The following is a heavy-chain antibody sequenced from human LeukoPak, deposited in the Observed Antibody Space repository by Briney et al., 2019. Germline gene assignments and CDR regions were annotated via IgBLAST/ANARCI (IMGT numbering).Heavy chain of an antibody. V-gene: IGHV1-2*02. CDR1: GYTFTGYY. CDR2: INPNSGGT. Sequence: ASVKVSCKASGYTFTGYYMHWVRQAPGQGLEWMGWINPNSGGTNYAQKFQGRVTMTRDTSISTAYMELSRLRSDDTAVYYCARAVVVTAIPFGWFDPWGQGTLVTVSS. CDR3: ARAVVVTAIPFGWFDP. D-gene: IGHD2-21*02. J-gene: IGHJ5*02.